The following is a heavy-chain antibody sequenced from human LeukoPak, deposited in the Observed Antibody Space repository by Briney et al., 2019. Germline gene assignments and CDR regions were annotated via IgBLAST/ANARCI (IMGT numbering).Heavy chain of an antibody. D-gene: IGHD3-22*01. CDR3: AKDRDSSGYQGYMDV. J-gene: IGHJ6*03. CDR1: GFTFSSYA. CDR2: ISGSGGST. Sequence: GGSLRLSCAASGFTFSSYAMSWVRQAPGKGLERVSAISGSGGSTYYADSVKGRFTISRDNSKNTLYLQMNSLRAEDTAVYYCAKDRDSSGYQGYMDVWGKGTTVTVSS. V-gene: IGHV3-23*01.